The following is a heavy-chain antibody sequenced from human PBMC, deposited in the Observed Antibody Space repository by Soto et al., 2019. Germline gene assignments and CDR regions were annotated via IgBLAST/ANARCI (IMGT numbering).Heavy chain of an antibody. V-gene: IGHV3-48*03. CDR2: ISSSGSTI. J-gene: IGHJ6*02. CDR1: GFTFSSYE. D-gene: IGHD6-13*01. Sequence: GGSLRLSCAASGFTFSSYEMNWVRQAPGKGLEWVSYISSSGSTIYYADSVKGRFTISRDNAKNSLCLQMNSLRAEDTAVYYCARVSLGYGMDVWGQGTTVTVSS. CDR3: ARVSLGYGMDV.